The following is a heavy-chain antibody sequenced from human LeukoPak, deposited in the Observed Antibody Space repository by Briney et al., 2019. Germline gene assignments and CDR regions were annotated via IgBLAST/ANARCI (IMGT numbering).Heavy chain of an antibody. CDR3: AGGGYSYGGAYYYYYMDV. V-gene: IGHV3-23*01. CDR1: GFILSSYA. Sequence: GGSLRLSCAASGFILSSYAISWVRQAPGKGLEWVSATSGSGGRTFYADSVKGRFTISTDNSKNTLYLQMNSVRAEDTSVYYCAGGGYSYGGAYYYYYMDVWGKGTTVTVSS. CDR2: TSGSGGRT. D-gene: IGHD5-18*01. J-gene: IGHJ6*03.